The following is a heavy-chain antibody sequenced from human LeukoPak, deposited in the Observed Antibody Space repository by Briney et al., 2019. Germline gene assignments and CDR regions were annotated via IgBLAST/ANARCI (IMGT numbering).Heavy chain of an antibody. Sequence: PGRSLRLSCAASGFTFSNHGMHWVRQAPGKGLEWVAAIWYDGSNKYYVDSVKGRFTISRDNSKNTLYLEMSSLRAEDTAVYYCAKDTGITSLSKLFDPWGQGTLVTVSS. CDR3: AKDTGITSLSKLFDP. V-gene: IGHV3-33*06. CDR1: GFTFSNHG. CDR2: IWYDGSNK. D-gene: IGHD1-20*01. J-gene: IGHJ5*02.